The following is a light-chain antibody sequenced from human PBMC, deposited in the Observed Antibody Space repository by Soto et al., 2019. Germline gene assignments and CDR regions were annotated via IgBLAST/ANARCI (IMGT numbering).Light chain of an antibody. CDR2: EVT. Sequence: QSALTQPASVSGSPGQSITISCTGTGSDIGRSDFVSWFQQLPGSVPKLVSYEVTGRPSGTSDRFSGSKSGNTASLTISGLQPEDEADYYCISCTAVNTRCVFGSGTKLTVL. CDR1: GSDIGRSDF. CDR3: ISCTAVNTRCV. V-gene: IGLV2-14*01. J-gene: IGLJ1*01.